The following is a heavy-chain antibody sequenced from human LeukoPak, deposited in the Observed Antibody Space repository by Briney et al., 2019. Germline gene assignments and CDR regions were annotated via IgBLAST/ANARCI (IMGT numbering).Heavy chain of an antibody. CDR1: GFTFSNYA. CDR3: ARETRRGDAFDI. J-gene: IGHJ3*02. V-gene: IGHV3-64*01. Sequence: GGSLRLSCAASGFTFSNYAMHWVRQAPGKRLEYVSAISSNGGSTYYANSVKGRFTISRDKSKNTVYLKMGSLIAEDMAVYYCARETRRGDAFDIWGQGTMVTVSS. D-gene: IGHD3-16*01. CDR2: ISSNGGST.